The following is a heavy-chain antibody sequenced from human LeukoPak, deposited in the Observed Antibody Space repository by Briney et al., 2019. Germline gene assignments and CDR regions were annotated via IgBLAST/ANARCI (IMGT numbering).Heavy chain of an antibody. CDR1: GFIFSNYA. V-gene: IGHV3-23*01. CDR3: AKGAASALVDWFDP. CDR2: VTGSGGGT. J-gene: IGHJ5*02. D-gene: IGHD6-25*01. Sequence: GGSLRLSCAASGFIFSNYAMMWVRQAPGKGLEWVSSVTGSGGGTFYADSVKGRFTISRDNSQNTLYLQMNSLGAGDTAVYYCAKGAASALVDWFDPWGQGTLVTVSS.